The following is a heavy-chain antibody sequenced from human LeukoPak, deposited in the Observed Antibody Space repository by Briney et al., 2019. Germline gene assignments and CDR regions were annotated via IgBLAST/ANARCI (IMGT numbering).Heavy chain of an antibody. CDR1: GGSITTTNW. Sequence: PSGTLSLTCAVSGGSITTTNWWSWVRQPPGKGLEWIGEAHLSGATNYNLSLESRVSMSIDKSKNHLSLEVTSVTAADTAIYYCTRESGAFSPFGFWGQGTLVTVSS. V-gene: IGHV4-4*02. D-gene: IGHD1-26*01. J-gene: IGHJ4*02. CDR2: AHLSGAT. CDR3: TRESGAFSPFGF.